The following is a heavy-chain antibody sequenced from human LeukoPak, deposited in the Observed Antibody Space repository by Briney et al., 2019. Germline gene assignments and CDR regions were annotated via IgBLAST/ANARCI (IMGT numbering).Heavy chain of an antibody. CDR1: GGSISSYY. Sequence: SETLSLTCTVSGGSISSYYWSWIRQPPGKGLEWIGYIYYSGSTNYNPSLKSRVTISVDTSKNQFSLKLSSVTAADTAVYYCAGSFYDSSGYYPNWGQGTLVTVSS. J-gene: IGHJ4*02. D-gene: IGHD3-22*01. V-gene: IGHV4-59*01. CDR2: IYYSGST. CDR3: AGSFYDSSGYYPN.